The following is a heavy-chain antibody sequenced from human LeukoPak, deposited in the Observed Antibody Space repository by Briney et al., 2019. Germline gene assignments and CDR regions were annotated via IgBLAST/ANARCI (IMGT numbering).Heavy chain of an antibody. CDR2: ISTSGTST. V-gene: IGHV3-11*03. Sequence: GGSLRLSCATSGFSFSDYYMTWIRQAPGKGLEWISYISTSGTSTKHADSVKERFAISRDNAKNSLYLQMNSLRAEDTAVYYCARTYSSSWYDYWGQGTLVTVSS. J-gene: IGHJ4*02. CDR1: GFSFSDYY. CDR3: ARTYSSSWYDY. D-gene: IGHD6-13*01.